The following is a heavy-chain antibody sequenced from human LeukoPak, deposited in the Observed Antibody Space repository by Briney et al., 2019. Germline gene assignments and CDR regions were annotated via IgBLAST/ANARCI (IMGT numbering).Heavy chain of an antibody. CDR3: ARVISGYCSGDDCWGTFDI. D-gene: IGHD2-15*01. CDR1: GFTFSSYW. Sequence: PGGSLRLSCAASGFTFSSYWMTWVRQAPGKGLELVANIKQDGSEKYYVDSVKGRFTISRDNPKNSLYLQMNSLRAADTAVYYCARVISGYCSGDDCWGTFDIWGQGTMVTVSS. V-gene: IGHV3-7*03. CDR2: IKQDGSEK. J-gene: IGHJ3*02.